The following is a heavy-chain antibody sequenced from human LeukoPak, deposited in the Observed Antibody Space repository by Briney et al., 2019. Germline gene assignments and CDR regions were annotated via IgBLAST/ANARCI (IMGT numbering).Heavy chain of an antibody. CDR1: GFTFSSYG. D-gene: IGHD3-3*01. V-gene: IGHV3-30*18. CDR3: VKGITIFGVVILHALDY. CDR2: ISYDGSNK. J-gene: IGHJ4*02. Sequence: GRSLRLSCAASGFTFSSYGMHWVRQAPSKGLEWVAVISYDGSNKYYADSVKGRFTISRDNSKNTLYLQMNSLRAEDTAVYYRVKGITIFGVVILHALDYWGQGTLVTVSS.